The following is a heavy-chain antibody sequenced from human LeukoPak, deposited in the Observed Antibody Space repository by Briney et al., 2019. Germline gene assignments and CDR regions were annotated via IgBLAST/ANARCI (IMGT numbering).Heavy chain of an antibody. CDR1: GGTFGSYA. D-gene: IGHD5-12*01. CDR3: ARGYSGYDSYWYFDL. CDR2: IIPIFGTA. V-gene: IGHV1-69*01. Sequence: GASVKVSCKASGGTFGSYAISWVRQAPGQGLEWMGGIIPIFGTANYAQKFQGRVTITADESTSTAYMELGSLRSEDTAVYYCARGYSGYDSYWYFDLWGRGTLVTVSS. J-gene: IGHJ2*01.